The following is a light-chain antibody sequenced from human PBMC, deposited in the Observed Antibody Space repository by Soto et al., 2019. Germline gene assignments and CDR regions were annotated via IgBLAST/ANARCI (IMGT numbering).Light chain of an antibody. CDR3: FSNAGNSLNYV. V-gene: IGLV2-23*01. CDR2: EAS. Sequence: QSVLTPPASVSGAPGQRSTISCTGPSSDVVSYNLVSWYQQHPGKAPKLMIYEASKRPSGISNRFSGSKSGNAASLTISGLQAEDEADYYCFSNAGNSLNYVFGTGTKVTVL. CDR1: SSDVVSYNL. J-gene: IGLJ1*01.